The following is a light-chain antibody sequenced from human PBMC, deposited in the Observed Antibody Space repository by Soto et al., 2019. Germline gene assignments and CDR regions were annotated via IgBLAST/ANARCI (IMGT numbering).Light chain of an antibody. Sequence: QTVVTQEPSFSVSPGGTVTLTCGLTSGSVSTTYYPSRYQQTPGQAPRTLIYSTNIRSYGVPDRFSGSILGNKAALTITGAQADDESDYHCMLYMGGGLVVFGGGTKLTVL. J-gene: IGLJ2*01. V-gene: IGLV8-61*01. CDR3: MLYMGGGLVV. CDR1: SGSVSTTYY. CDR2: STN.